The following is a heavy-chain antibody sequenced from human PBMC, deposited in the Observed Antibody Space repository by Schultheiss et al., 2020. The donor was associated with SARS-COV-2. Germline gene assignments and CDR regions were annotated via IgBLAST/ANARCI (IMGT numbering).Heavy chain of an antibody. CDR1: GFTFSSYS. CDR3: ARDTDTITMVRGVINHYYYGMDV. Sequence: GGSLRLSCAASGFTFSSYSMNWVRQAPGKGLEWVSYISSSSSTIYYADSVKGRFTISRDNAKNSLYLQMNSLRDEDTAVYYCARDTDTITMVRGVINHYYYGMDVWGQGTTVTVSS. J-gene: IGHJ6*02. V-gene: IGHV3-48*02. D-gene: IGHD3-10*01. CDR2: ISSSSSTI.